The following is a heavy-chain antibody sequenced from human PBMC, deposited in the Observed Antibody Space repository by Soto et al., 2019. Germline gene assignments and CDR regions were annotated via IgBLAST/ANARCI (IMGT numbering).Heavy chain of an antibody. D-gene: IGHD5-18*01. CDR1: GFTFSSYG. J-gene: IGHJ4*02. CDR3: AKGSTAMTYFDY. CDR2: ISYDGSNK. Sequence: QVQLVESGGGVVQPGRSLRLSCAASGFTFSSYGMHWVRQAPGKGLEWVAVISYDGSNKYYADSVTGRFTISRDNSKNTLDLQMNSLRAEDTAVYYCAKGSTAMTYFDYWGPGTLVTVSS. V-gene: IGHV3-30*18.